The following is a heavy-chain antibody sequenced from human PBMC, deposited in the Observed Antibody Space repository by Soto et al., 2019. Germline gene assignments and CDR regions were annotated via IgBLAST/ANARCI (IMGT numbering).Heavy chain of an antibody. CDR2: ISAYNGNT. Sequence: ASVKVSCKASGYTFTSYGISWVRQAPGQGLEWMGWISAYNGNTNYAQKLQGRVTVTTDTSTSTAYMELRSLRSDDTAVYYCARSQLPAAMSVYYYYYMDVWGKGTTVTVSS. CDR3: ARSQLPAAMSVYYYYYMDV. CDR1: GYTFTSYG. D-gene: IGHD2-2*01. V-gene: IGHV1-18*01. J-gene: IGHJ6*03.